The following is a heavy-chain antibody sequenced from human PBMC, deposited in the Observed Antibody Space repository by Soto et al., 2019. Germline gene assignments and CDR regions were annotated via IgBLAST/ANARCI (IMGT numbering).Heavy chain of an antibody. CDR3: ARTHYYYDSSGYTGFDY. V-gene: IGHV2-26*01. Sequence: SGPTLVNPTETLTLTCTVSGFSLSNARMGVSWIRQPPGKALEWLAHIFSNDEKSYSTSLKSRLTISKDTSKSQVVLTMTNMDPVDTATYHCARTHYYYDSSGYTGFDYWGQGTLVTVSS. CDR2: IFSNDEK. D-gene: IGHD3-22*01. J-gene: IGHJ4*02. CDR1: GFSLSNARMG.